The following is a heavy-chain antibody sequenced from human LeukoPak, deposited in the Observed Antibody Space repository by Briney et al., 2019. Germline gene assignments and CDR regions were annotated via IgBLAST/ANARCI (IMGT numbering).Heavy chain of an antibody. Sequence: SETLSLTCAVYGGSFSGYYWSWIRQPPGKGLEWIGEINRSGSTNYNPSLKSRVTISVDTSKNQFSLKLSSVTAADTAVYYCARATGTKVPPGYWGQGTLVTVSS. J-gene: IGHJ4*02. CDR3: ARATGTKVPPGY. CDR1: GGSFSGYY. V-gene: IGHV4-34*01. D-gene: IGHD1-7*01. CDR2: INRSGST.